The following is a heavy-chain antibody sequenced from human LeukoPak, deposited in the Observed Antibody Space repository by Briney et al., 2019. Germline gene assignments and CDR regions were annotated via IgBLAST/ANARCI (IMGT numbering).Heavy chain of an antibody. CDR2: IYYSGST. J-gene: IGHJ3*02. V-gene: IGHV4-59*01. CDR1: GGPISSYY. CDR3: ARVRYYEAFDI. D-gene: IGHD2-8*01. Sequence: PSETLSLTCSLSGGPISSYYGSGLRQPPGKGLEWIGYIYYSGSTNYNPSLKSRVTISVDTSKNQFSLKLSSVPAADTAVYYCARVRYYEAFDIWGQGTMVTVSS.